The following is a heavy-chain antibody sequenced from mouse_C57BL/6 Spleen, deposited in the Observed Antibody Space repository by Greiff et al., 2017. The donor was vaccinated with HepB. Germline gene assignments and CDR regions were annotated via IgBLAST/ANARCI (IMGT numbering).Heavy chain of an antibody. V-gene: IGHV1-76*01. Sequence: QVQLQQSGAELVRPGASVKLSCKASGYTFTDYYINWVKQRPGQGLEWIARIYPGSGNTYYNEKFKGKATLTADKSSSTAYMQLSSLTSEDSAVYFCARYGSSYWFAYWGQGTLVTVSA. D-gene: IGHD1-1*01. CDR2: IYPGSGNT. J-gene: IGHJ3*01. CDR1: GYTFTDYY. CDR3: ARYGSSYWFAY.